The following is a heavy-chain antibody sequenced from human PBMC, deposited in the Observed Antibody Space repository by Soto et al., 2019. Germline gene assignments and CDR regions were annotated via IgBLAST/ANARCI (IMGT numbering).Heavy chain of an antibody. D-gene: IGHD6-19*01. CDR3: AGMPYTSGLRVDP. CDR2: IYHSGVT. Sequence: TLSLTCTFSGDSSSTSTYSWSWIRQPPGKALEWVGFIYHSGVTSYNPSLKSRVSISLDMSNNQCTLNLRSVTAADTVVYYCAGMPYTSGLRVDPWGPGTLVTV. CDR1: GDSSSTSTYS. J-gene: IGHJ5*02. V-gene: IGHV4-30-2*01.